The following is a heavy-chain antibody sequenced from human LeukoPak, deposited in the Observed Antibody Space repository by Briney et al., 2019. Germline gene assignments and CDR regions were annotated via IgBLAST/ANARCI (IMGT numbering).Heavy chain of an antibody. CDR1: GGSISSYY. Sequence: SETLSLTCTVSGGSISSYYWNWIRQPPGKGLEWIGYIYYSGRTDYNPSLKSRVTISVDTSKHQFSMKLKSVTAADTAVYFCARGRWLPNAFDIWGQGTMVTAFS. J-gene: IGHJ3*02. CDR3: ARGRWLPNAFDI. CDR2: IYYSGRT. V-gene: IGHV4-59*01. D-gene: IGHD5-24*01.